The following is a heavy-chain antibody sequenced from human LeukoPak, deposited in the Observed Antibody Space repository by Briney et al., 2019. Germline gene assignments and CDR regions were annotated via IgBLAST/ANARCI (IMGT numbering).Heavy chain of an antibody. D-gene: IGHD1-26*01. CDR3: ARVGVGYYFDY. CDR1: GFTFSSYS. CDR2: ISSSSSYI. V-gene: IGHV3-21*01. Sequence: GGSLRLSCAASGFTFSSYSMNWVRQAPGKGLEWVSSISSSSSYIYYADSVKGRFTISRDNAKNSLYLQTNSLRAEDTAVYYYARVGVGYYFDYWGQGTLVTVSS. J-gene: IGHJ4*02.